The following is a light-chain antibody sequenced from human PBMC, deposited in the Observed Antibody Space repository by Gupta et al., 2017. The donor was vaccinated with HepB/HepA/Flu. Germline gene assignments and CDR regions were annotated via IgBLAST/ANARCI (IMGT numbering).Light chain of an antibody. J-gene: IGKJ5*01. V-gene: IGKV3-15*01. CDR3: QQYNDWPPVT. Sequence: EIVMTQSPATLSVSPGERATISCRASQSINRKLAWYLQKPGQAPRLLIYDASTRATGIPARFSGSGSATEFTLTISDLQSEDFAIYYCQQYNDWPPVTFGQGTRLEIK. CDR1: QSINRK. CDR2: DAS.